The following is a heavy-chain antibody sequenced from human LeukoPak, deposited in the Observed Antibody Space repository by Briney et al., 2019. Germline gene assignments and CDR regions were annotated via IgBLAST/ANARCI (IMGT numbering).Heavy chain of an antibody. Sequence: PGGSLRLSCAASGFSFSGYGMHWVRQAPGKGLEWVSGISWNSGSIGYADSVKGRFTISRDNAKNSLYLQMNSLRAEDTALYYCAKDTGLLWFGELFRPTNYFDYWGQGTLVTVSS. CDR1: GFSFSGYG. J-gene: IGHJ4*02. D-gene: IGHD3-10*01. V-gene: IGHV3-9*01. CDR2: ISWNSGSI. CDR3: AKDTGLLWFGELFRPTNYFDY.